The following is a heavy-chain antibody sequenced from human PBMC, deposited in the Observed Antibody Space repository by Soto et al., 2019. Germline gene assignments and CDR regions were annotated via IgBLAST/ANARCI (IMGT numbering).Heavy chain of an antibody. V-gene: IGHV3-33*01. J-gene: IGHJ6*03. D-gene: IGHD6-19*01. CDR3: ARTPSYSSGWYRGYYYMDV. Sequence: PGGSLRLSCAASGFTFSSYGMHWVRQAPGKGLEWVAVIWYDGSNKYYADSVKGRFTISRDNSKNTLYLQMNSLRAEDTAVYYCARTPSYSSGWYRGYYYMDVWGKGTTVTVSS. CDR2: IWYDGSNK. CDR1: GFTFSSYG.